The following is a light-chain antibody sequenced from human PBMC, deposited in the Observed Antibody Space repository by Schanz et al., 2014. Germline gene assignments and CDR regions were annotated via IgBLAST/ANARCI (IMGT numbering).Light chain of an antibody. J-gene: IGKJ1*01. CDR1: QSVTSS. CDR2: DAS. V-gene: IGKV3-11*01. CDR3: QQCISWPWT. Sequence: EIVLTQSPATLSLSPGERATLSCRASQSVTSSLAWYQHKPGQAPRLLIYDASTRATGIPDRFSGSGSGTDFTLTISRLEPEDFAVYYCQQCISWPWTFGQGTKVEIK.